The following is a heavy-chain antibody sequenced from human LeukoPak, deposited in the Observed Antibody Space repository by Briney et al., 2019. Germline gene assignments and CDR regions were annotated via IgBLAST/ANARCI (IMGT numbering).Heavy chain of an antibody. CDR3: ARVGTYYCDSKRAFDI. CDR1: GGSISSYY. CDR2: IYYSGST. V-gene: IGHV4-59*01. J-gene: IGHJ3*02. Sequence: SETLSLTCTVSGGSISSYYWSWIRQPPGKGLEWIGYIYYSGSTNYNPSLKSRVTISVDTSKNQFSLKLSSVTAADTAVYYCARVGTYYCDSKRAFDIWGQGTMVTVSS. D-gene: IGHD3-22*01.